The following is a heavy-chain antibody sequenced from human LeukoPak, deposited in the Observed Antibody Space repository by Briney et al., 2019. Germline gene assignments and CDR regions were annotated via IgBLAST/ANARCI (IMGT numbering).Heavy chain of an antibody. CDR2: ISYDGNIE. D-gene: IGHD5-12*01. J-gene: IGHJ4*02. V-gene: IGHV3-30*04. CDR1: GFTFSNYA. Sequence: GGSLRLSCAASGFTFSNYAMHWIRQAPGKGLQWVAVISYDGNIEYYTDSVKGRFNISRDNSKNTLYLQMNSLRAEDTAVYYCAKAWDIVATMTELDYWGQGTLVTVAS. CDR3: AKAWDIVATMTELDY.